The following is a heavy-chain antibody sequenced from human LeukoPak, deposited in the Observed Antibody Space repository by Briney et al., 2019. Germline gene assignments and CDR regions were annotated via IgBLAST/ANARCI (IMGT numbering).Heavy chain of an antibody. V-gene: IGHV4-34*01. D-gene: IGHD3-10*01. CDR1: GGSFSGYY. CDR2: INHSGST. J-gene: IGHJ4*02. Sequence: SETLSLTCAVYGGSFSGYYWSWIRQPPGKGLEWIGEINHSGSTNYNPSLKSRVTISVDKSKNQFSLKLSSVTAADTAVYYCARAPYVAYYYGSGSCPDYWGQGTLVTVSS. CDR3: ARAPYVAYYYGSGSCPDY.